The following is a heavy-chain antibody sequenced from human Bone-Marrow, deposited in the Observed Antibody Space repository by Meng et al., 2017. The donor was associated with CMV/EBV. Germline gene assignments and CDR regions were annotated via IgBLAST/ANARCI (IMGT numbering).Heavy chain of an antibody. Sequence: GESLKISCKGSGYTFSNYWIAWVRQMPGKGLECMGIIYPGNSDTTYSPSFQGHVTISADKSINTAYLQWISLEGSDTAIYYCARHWTWGSYNAYWGQGTLVTVSS. CDR2: IYPGNSDT. V-gene: IGHV5-51*01. D-gene: IGHD3-16*01. J-gene: IGHJ4*02. CDR1: GYTFSNYW. CDR3: ARHWTWGSYNAY.